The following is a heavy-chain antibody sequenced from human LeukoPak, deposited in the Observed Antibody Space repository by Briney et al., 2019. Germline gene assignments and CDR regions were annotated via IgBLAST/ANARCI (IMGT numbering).Heavy chain of an antibody. CDR3: ARGTVVVTPLDYYFDY. CDR1: GGSFSGYS. Sequence: SETLSLTCAVYGGSFSGYSWSWIRQPPGKGLEWIGEIDHSGSTNYNPSLKSRVTISVDTSKNQFSLKLSSVTAADTAVYYCARGTVVVTPLDYYFDYWGQGTLVTVSS. D-gene: IGHD2-21*02. J-gene: IGHJ4*02. CDR2: IDHSGST. V-gene: IGHV4-34*01.